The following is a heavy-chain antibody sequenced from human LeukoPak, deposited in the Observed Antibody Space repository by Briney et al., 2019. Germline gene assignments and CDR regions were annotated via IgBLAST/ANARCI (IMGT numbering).Heavy chain of an antibody. J-gene: IGHJ4*02. D-gene: IGHD1-14*01. V-gene: IGHV3-43*02. Sequence: GGSLRLSCATSGFTFDDYAIHWVRQAPGKGLEWVSVISGDGGSTYYAESVEGRFTISRDSSKNSLYLQMNSLRIEDTALYYCAKESYKSLGDYCFDFWGQGTLVTVSS. CDR3: AKESYKSLGDYCFDF. CDR1: GFTFDDYA. CDR2: ISGDGGST.